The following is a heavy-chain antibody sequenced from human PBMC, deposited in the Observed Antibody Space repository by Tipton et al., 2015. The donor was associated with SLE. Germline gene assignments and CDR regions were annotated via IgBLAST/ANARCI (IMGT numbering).Heavy chain of an antibody. D-gene: IGHD5-24*01. J-gene: IGHJ4*02. CDR3: ARGDGYNFDY. Sequence: LRLSCTVSGYSISSGFYWGWIRQPPGKGLEWIGNIYHSGSIFYNPSLKSRVTISVDTSKNQLSLKLSSVTAADTAVYYCARGDGYNFDYWGQGTLVTVSS. V-gene: IGHV4-38-2*02. CDR1: GYSISSGFY. CDR2: IYHSGSI.